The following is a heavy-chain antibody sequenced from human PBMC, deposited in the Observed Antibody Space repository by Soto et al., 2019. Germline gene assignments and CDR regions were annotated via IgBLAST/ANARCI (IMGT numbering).Heavy chain of an antibody. D-gene: IGHD6-13*01. Sequence: GGSLRLSCATSGFNFRTSGMHWVRQAPGKGLEWVAVTSDDGSDQFYADSVKGRFTISRDNSKNTLYLQMNSLTAEDTAVYYCAKGYSSSWQPGYWGQGTLVTDSS. J-gene: IGHJ4*02. CDR1: GFNFRTSG. CDR3: AKGYSSSWQPGY. V-gene: IGHV3-30*18. CDR2: TSDDGSDQ.